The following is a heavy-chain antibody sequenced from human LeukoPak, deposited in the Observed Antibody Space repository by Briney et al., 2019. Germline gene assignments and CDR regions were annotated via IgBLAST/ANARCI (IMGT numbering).Heavy chain of an antibody. CDR1: GYTFTSYA. CDR3: ARDHNSENWGSLGK. V-gene: IGHV1-2*02. CDR2: ISPYTGGT. J-gene: IGHJ4*02. D-gene: IGHD7-27*01. Sequence: GASVKVSCKASGYTFTSYAMNWVRQAPGQGLEWMGWISPYTGGTNYAQKFQGRVTITRDTSSNTVYMDLNRLTSDDTALYYCARDHNSENWGSLGKWGQGTLVTVSS.